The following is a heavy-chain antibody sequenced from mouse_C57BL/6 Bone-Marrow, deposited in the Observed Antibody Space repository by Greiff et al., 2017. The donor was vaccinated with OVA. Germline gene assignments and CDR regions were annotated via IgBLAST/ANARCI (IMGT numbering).Heavy chain of an antibody. CDR3: ARVLLRNAMDY. V-gene: IGHV5-4*03. J-gene: IGHJ4*01. CDR1: GFTFSSYA. CDR2: ISDGGSYT. Sequence: DVMLVESGGGLVKPGGSLKLSCAASGFTFSSYAMSWVRQTPEKRLEWVATISDGGSYTYYPDNVKGRFTISRDNAKNNLYLQMSHLKSEDTAMYYCARVLLRNAMDYWGQGTSVTVSS. D-gene: IGHD2-1*01.